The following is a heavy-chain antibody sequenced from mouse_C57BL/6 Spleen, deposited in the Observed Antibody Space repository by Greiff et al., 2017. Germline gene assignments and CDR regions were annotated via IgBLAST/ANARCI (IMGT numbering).Heavy chain of an antibody. V-gene: IGHV1-52*01. D-gene: IGHD1-1*01. CDR3: ARKGLYYSFAY. CDR1: GYTFTSYW. Sequence: QVQLKQPGAELVRPGSSVKLSCKASGYTFTSYWMHWVKQRPIQGLEWIGNIDPSDSETHYNQKFKDKATLTVDKSSSTAYMQLSSLTSEDSAVYYCARKGLYYSFAYWGQGTLVTVSA. CDR2: IDPSDSET. J-gene: IGHJ3*01.